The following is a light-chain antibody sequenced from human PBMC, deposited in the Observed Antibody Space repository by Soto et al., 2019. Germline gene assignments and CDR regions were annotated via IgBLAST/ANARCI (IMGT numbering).Light chain of an antibody. CDR1: TSNIGNNY. CDR2: DNS. J-gene: IGLJ3*02. V-gene: IGLV1-51*01. CDR3: GTWDSILSSVV. Sequence: QTVVTQPPSVSAAPGQTVTISCSGNTSNIGNNYVSWYQILPGTTPKLVIFDNSQRPSGIPDRFSGSTSGTSATLGVAGLQTGDEADYYCGTWDSILSSVVFGGGTKLTVL.